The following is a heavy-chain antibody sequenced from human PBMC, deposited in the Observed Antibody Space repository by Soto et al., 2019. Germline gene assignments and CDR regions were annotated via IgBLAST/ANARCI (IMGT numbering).Heavy chain of an antibody. CDR2: IHTTDGT. Sequence: LTCTVSGGSISSYYWSWIRQPAGKGMEWIGRIHTTDGTNYNPSLKSRVTMSIDTSNNQFSLKLSSLTAADTAVYYCARALSSAAGLYFDFWGQGTLVTVSS. CDR1: GGSISSYY. CDR3: ARALSSAAGLYFDF. D-gene: IGHD6-13*01. V-gene: IGHV4-4*07. J-gene: IGHJ4*02.